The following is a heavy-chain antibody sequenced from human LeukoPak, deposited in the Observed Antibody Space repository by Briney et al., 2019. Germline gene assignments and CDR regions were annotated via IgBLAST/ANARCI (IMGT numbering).Heavy chain of an antibody. D-gene: IGHD3-22*01. CDR3: TRGPPLTYDGSGYYFFDY. V-gene: IGHV4-34*01. CDR1: GGSFSGYF. CDR2: INHGGST. J-gene: IGHJ4*02. Sequence: SETLSLTCAVYGGSFSGYFWTWIRQPPGKGLEWIREINHGGSTNYNPSLKSRVTISVDTSKNHFSLKLSSLTAADTAVYYCTRGPPLTYDGSGYYFFDYWGQGTLVTVSS.